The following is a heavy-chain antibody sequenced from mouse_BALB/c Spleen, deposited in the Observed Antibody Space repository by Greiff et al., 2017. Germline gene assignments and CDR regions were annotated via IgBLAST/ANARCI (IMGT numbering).Heavy chain of an antibody. CDR1: GFTFSSYA. CDR3: ARRNYGSRGGYAMDY. D-gene: IGHD1-1*01. J-gene: IGHJ4*01. Sequence: EVKLMESGGGLVKPGGSLKLSCAASGFTFSSYAMSWVRQTPEKRLEWVATISSGGSYTYYPDSVKGRFTISRDNAKNTLYLQMSSLRSEDTAMYYCARRNYGSRGGYAMDYWGQGTSVTVSS. V-gene: IGHV5-9-3*01. CDR2: ISSGGSYT.